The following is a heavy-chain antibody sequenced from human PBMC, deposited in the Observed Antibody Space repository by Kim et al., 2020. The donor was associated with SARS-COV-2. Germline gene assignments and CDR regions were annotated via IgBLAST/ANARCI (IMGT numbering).Heavy chain of an antibody. D-gene: IGHD5-12*01. CDR3: TTDSGYVRGWFDP. J-gene: IGHJ5*02. Sequence: YAAPVKGRFTISRDDSKNTLYLQMNSLKTEDTAVYYCTTDSGYVRGWFDPWGQGTLVTVSS. V-gene: IGHV3-15*01.